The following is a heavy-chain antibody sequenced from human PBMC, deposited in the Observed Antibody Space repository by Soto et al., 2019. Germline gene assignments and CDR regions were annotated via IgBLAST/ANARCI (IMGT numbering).Heavy chain of an antibody. J-gene: IGHJ5*02. V-gene: IGHV4-30-2*01. CDR1: GGSISSGGYS. D-gene: IGHD3-22*01. CDR2: IYHSGST. CDR3: ARCRSVVITTAWFDP. Sequence: QLQLQESGSGLVKPSQTLSLTCAVSGGSISSGGYSWSWIRQPPGKGLEWIGYIYHSGSTYYNPSLKSRVTISVDRSKNQFSLNLSSVTAVDTAVYYCARCRSVVITTAWFDPWGQGTLVTVSS.